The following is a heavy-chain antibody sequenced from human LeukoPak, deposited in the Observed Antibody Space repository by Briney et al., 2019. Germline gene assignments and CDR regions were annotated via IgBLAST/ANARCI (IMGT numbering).Heavy chain of an antibody. Sequence: PSETLSLTCSVPSDSINYYYWNWIRQPPGKELEWIAYTHYTGNTKSNPSLKSRVTTSVDTSKSQFSLKLSSVTAADTAVYYCAKWSSTLKPFDFWGKEILAIVPS. D-gene: IGHD2-8*01. V-gene: IGHV4-59*08. J-gene: IGHJ4*02. CDR2: THYTGNT. CDR3: AKWSSTLKPFDF. CDR1: SDSINYYY.